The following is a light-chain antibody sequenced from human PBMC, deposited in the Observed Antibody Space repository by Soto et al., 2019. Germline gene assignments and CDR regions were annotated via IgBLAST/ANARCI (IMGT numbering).Light chain of an antibody. Sequence: EVVLTQSPATLSLSPGERATLSCRASQSVSTYLAWYQQKPDQPPRLLIYGASNRATGTPARFSGSGSGTDFTLTISSLEPEDFAVYYCHQRSNWPPFTFGPGTKVEIK. CDR3: HQRSNWPPFT. V-gene: IGKV3-11*01. CDR1: QSVSTY. J-gene: IGKJ3*01. CDR2: GAS.